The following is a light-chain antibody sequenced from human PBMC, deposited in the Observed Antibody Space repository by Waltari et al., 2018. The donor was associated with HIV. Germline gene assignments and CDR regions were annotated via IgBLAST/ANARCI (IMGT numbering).Light chain of an antibody. J-gene: IGLJ3*02. CDR1: SSDL. Sequence: QSALTQPASVSGSPGQSITIPCTGTSSDLVSWYQQHPDKAPNVMIFEGSKRPSGVSNRFSGSKSGNTASLTISGLQAEDEADYYCCSYVGSGTWVFGGGTKLTVL. CDR3: CSYVGSGTWV. V-gene: IGLV2-23*01. CDR2: EGS.